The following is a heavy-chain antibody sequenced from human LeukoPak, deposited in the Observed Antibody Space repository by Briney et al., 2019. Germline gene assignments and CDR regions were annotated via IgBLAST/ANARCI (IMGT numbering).Heavy chain of an antibody. Sequence: QTGGSLRLSCAASGFTFSNFGIHWVRQAPGKGLDWVSFIRNDGSNKDYADSVRGRFTISRDNSKNILYLQMNSLRAEDSAVYYCARDSVYASMVFDYWGQGILVTVSS. CDR2: IRNDGSNK. D-gene: IGHD3-10*01. V-gene: IGHV3-30*02. CDR1: GFTFSNFG. J-gene: IGHJ4*02. CDR3: ARDSVYASMVFDY.